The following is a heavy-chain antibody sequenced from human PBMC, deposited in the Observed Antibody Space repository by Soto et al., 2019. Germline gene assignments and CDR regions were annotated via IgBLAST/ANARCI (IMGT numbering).Heavy chain of an antibody. Sequence: QVQLQESGPGLVKPSETLSLTCTVSGGYISSYYWSWIRQPPGKGLEWIGYIYYSGNTNYNPSLKSRVTMSINTSKKQFSLNLNSVTAADTAVYFCARDLRGYDGYDPDWYLDLWGRGTLVTVSS. V-gene: IGHV4-59*01. J-gene: IGHJ2*01. D-gene: IGHD5-12*01. CDR1: GGYISSYY. CDR3: ARDLRGYDGYDPDWYLDL. CDR2: IYYSGNT.